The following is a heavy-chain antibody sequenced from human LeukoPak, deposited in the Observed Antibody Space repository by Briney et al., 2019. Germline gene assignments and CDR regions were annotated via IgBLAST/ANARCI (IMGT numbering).Heavy chain of an antibody. D-gene: IGHD2-2*01. Sequence: GGSLRLSCAASGFTVSINYMSWVGQAPGKGLEWVSVIYSGGNTYYADSVKGRFAISRDNSKNTVYLQMNSLRAEDTAVYYCARGETSSYDYWGQGTLVTVSS. CDR1: GFTVSINY. CDR3: ARGETSSYDY. CDR2: IYSGGNT. V-gene: IGHV3-53*01. J-gene: IGHJ4*02.